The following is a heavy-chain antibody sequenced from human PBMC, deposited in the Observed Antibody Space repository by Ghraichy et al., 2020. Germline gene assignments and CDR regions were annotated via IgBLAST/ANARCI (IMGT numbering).Heavy chain of an antibody. Sequence: ASVKVSCKASGYTFTSYDINWVRQATGQGLEWMGWMNPNSGNTGYAQKFQGRVTITRNTSISTAYMELSSLRSEDTAVYYCARMSGSHYYYGMDVWGQGTTVTVSS. V-gene: IGHV1-8*03. CDR1: GYTFTSYD. D-gene: IGHD1-26*01. CDR2: MNPNSGNT. CDR3: ARMSGSHYYYGMDV. J-gene: IGHJ6*02.